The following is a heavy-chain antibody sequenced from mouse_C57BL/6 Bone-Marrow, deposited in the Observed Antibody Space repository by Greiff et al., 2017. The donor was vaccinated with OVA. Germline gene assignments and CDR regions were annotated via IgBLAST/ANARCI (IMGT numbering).Heavy chain of an antibody. CDR2: INPGSGGT. Sequence: QVQLQQSGAELVRPGPSVKVSCKASGYAFTNYLIEWVKQRPGQGLEWIGVINPGSGGTNYNEKFKGKATLTADKSSSTAYMQLSSLTSEDSAVYFCAREVGNYGAMDYWGQGTSVTVSS. CDR3: AREVGNYGAMDY. CDR1: GYAFTNYL. V-gene: IGHV1-54*01. J-gene: IGHJ4*01. D-gene: IGHD2-1*01.